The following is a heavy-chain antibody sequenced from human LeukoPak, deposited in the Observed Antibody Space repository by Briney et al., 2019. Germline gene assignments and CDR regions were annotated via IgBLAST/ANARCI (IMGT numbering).Heavy chain of an antibody. V-gene: IGHV1-46*02. CDR1: GYTFNMYY. D-gene: IGHD2-2*01. CDR2: INPSDGAT. CDR3: ARGHGCSGTTCYDYYFDF. Sequence: GASVKVSCKASGYTFNMYYLHWMRRAPGQGLEWMGMINPSDGATTYAQRFQGRVTITRDMSTTTVYMDLRSLRSEDTAVYYCARGHGCSGTTCYDYYFDFWGQGTLVTVSS. J-gene: IGHJ4*02.